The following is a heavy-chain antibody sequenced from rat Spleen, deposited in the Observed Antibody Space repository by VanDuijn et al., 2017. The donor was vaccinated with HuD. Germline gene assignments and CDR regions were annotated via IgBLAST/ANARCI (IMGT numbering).Heavy chain of an antibody. D-gene: IGHD1-6*01. CDR3: TRLYTTDYYGYFDF. CDR2: ITNTGGST. V-gene: IGHV5S13*01. J-gene: IGHJ1*01. CDR1: GFTFSNYG. Sequence: EVQLVESGGGLVQPGRSLKLSCAASGFTFSNYGMAWVRQAPTKGLEWVASITNTGGSTYYPDSVKGRFTISRDNAKSTLYLQMDSLRSEDTATYYCTRLYTTDYYGYFDFWGPGTMVTVSS.